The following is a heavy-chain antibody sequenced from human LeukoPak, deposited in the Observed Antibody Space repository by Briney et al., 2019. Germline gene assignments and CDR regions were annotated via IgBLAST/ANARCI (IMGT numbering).Heavy chain of an antibody. D-gene: IGHD3-3*01. V-gene: IGHV1-18*01. Sequence: ASVKVSCKACGYTFTSYGISWVRQARGQGLEWMGWISAYNGNTNYAQKLQGRVTMTTDTSTSTAYMELRSLRSDDTAVYYCARGLITIFGVVKEYYFDYWGQGTLVTVSS. J-gene: IGHJ4*02. CDR2: ISAYNGNT. CDR3: ARGLITIFGVVKEYYFDY. CDR1: GYTFTSYG.